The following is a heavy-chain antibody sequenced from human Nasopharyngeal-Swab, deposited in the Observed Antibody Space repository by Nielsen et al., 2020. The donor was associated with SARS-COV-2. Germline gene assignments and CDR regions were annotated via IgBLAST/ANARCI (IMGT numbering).Heavy chain of an antibody. CDR1: GFTFSSYS. D-gene: IGHD3-3*01. Sequence: GGSLRLSCAASGFTFSSYSMNWVRQAPGKGLEWVSSISSSSSYIYYADSVKGRFTISRDNAKNSLYLQMNSLRAEDTAVYYCARVEETIFGGEYFDLWGRGTLVTVSS. CDR2: ISSSSSYI. J-gene: IGHJ2*01. V-gene: IGHV3-21*04. CDR3: ARVEETIFGGEYFDL.